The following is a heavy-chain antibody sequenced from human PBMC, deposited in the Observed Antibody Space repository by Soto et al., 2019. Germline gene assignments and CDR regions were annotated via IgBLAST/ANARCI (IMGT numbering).Heavy chain of an antibody. Sequence: SETLSLTCAVSGVSISSYYWSWIRQPPGKGLEWIGYVFYNEITNYSPSLKGRVSMSMEMSTSHFSLEVRSVTAADTAVYFCERVGAGGSSSTNHDYWGPGALVTVYS. CDR2: VFYNEIT. V-gene: IGHV4-59*01. D-gene: IGHD6-6*01. CDR3: ERVGAGGSSSTNHDY. CDR1: GVSISSYY. J-gene: IGHJ4*02.